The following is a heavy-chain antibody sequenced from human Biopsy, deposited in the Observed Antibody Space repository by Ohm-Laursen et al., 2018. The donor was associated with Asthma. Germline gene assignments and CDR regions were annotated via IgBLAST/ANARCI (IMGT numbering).Heavy chain of an antibody. D-gene: IGHD6-19*01. CDR3: ARGDSSGWSHYYFDY. V-gene: IGHV4-39*02. CDR2: ISYTGSA. Sequence: SETLSLTCTVSGGSMSSSSYYWGWIRQPPGKGLEWMGSISYTGSAYHNPSLKSRVTISVDTSKNHFSLKLSSGTAADTAVYYCARGDSSGWSHYYFDYWGQGTLVTVSS. J-gene: IGHJ4*02. CDR1: GGSMSSSSYY.